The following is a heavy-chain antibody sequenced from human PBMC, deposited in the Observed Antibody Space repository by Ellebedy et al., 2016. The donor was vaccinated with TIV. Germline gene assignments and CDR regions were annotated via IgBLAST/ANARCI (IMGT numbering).Heavy chain of an antibody. J-gene: IGHJ4*02. D-gene: IGHD3-16*01. CDR1: GGTFSSYA. CDR2: IIPILGIA. V-gene: IGHV1-69*04. CDR3: AKDRGGPGDLFDY. Sequence: AASVKVSCKASGGTFSSYAITWVRQAPGQGLEWMGRIIPILGIANYAQKFQGRVTITADKSTSTAYMDLSSLRSEDTAVYYCAKDRGGPGDLFDYWGQGTLVTVSS.